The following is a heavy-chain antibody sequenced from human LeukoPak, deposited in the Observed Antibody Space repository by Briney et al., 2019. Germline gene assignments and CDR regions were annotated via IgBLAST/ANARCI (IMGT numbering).Heavy chain of an antibody. Sequence: SETLSLTCTVSGGSISSSSYYWGWIRQPPGKGLEWIGSIYYSGSTYYNPSLKSRVTISVDTSKNQFSLKLSSVTAADTAVYYCARRDGYSSSYYFDYWGQGTLVTVSS. D-gene: IGHD6-13*01. CDR3: ARRDGYSSSYYFDY. J-gene: IGHJ4*02. V-gene: IGHV4-39*01. CDR2: IYYSGST. CDR1: GGSISSSSYY.